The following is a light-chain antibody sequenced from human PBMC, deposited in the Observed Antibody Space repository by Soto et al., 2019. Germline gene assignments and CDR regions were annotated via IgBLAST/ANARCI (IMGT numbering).Light chain of an antibody. CDR3: QHYISYSG. Sequence: DIQMTQSPSTLSASVGDRVTITCRASQSLTNWLAWYQQKPGKAPKLLIYDASSLASGVPSRFSGSRYGTEFTPTTTGLQPDDFATYFCQHYISYSGLGQGTTVDTK. CDR2: DAS. V-gene: IGKV1-5*01. CDR1: QSLTNW. J-gene: IGKJ1*01.